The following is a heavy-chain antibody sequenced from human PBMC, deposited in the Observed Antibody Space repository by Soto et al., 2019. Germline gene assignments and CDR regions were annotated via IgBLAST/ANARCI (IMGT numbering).Heavy chain of an antibody. CDR1: GYSFTSYW. D-gene: IGHD2-2*01. Sequence: PGESLKISCKGSGYSFTSYWIGWVRQMPGKGLEWMGIIYPGDSDTRYSPSFQGQVTISADKSISTAYLQWSSLKASDTAMYYCARSGDCSSTSCPQDYYYYYGMDVWGQGTTVTVSS. V-gene: IGHV5-51*01. J-gene: IGHJ6*02. CDR3: ARSGDCSSTSCPQDYYYYYGMDV. CDR2: IYPGDSDT.